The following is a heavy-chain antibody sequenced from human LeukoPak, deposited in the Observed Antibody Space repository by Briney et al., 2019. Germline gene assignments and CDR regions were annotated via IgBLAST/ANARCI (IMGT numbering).Heavy chain of an antibody. Sequence: GASVKVSCKASGGTFSSYAISWVRQAPGQGLEWMGGIIPIFGTANYAQKFQGRVTITTDESTSTAYMELSSLRSEDTAVYYCATQSKYSSSSEIDYYYYYYMDVWGKGTTVTVSS. V-gene: IGHV1-69*05. CDR1: GGTFSSYA. CDR2: IIPIFGTA. CDR3: ATQSKYSSSSEIDYYYYYYMDV. J-gene: IGHJ6*03. D-gene: IGHD6-13*01.